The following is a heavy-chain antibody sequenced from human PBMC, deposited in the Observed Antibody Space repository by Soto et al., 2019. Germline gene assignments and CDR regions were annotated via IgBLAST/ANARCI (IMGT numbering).Heavy chain of an antibody. CDR3: ARGHGSSSPWFDA. D-gene: IGHD6-6*01. Sequence: SETLSLTCAVSGYSISSTYYWGWIRQPPGKGLEWIGSIYHSGSTYYNPSLKSRVTISVDTSKNQFSLKLSSVTAADTAVYYCARGHGSSSPWFDAWGQGTLVTVSS. V-gene: IGHV4-38-2*01. CDR1: GYSISSTYY. J-gene: IGHJ5*02. CDR2: IYHSGST.